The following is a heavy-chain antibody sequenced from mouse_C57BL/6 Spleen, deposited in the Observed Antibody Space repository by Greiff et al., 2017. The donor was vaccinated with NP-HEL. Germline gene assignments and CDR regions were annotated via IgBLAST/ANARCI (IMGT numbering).Heavy chain of an antibody. J-gene: IGHJ2*01. Sequence: VQLQQPGAELVRPGTSVKLSCKASGYTFTSYWMHWVKQRPGQGLEWIGVIDPSDSYTNYNQKFKGKATLTVDTSSSTAYMQLSSLTSEDSAVYYCAREPDYFDYWGKGTTLTVSS. CDR2: IDPSDSYT. V-gene: IGHV1-59*01. CDR1: GYTFTSYW. CDR3: AREPDYFDY.